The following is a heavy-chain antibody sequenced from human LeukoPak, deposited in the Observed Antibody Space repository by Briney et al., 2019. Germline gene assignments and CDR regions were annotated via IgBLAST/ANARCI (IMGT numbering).Heavy chain of an antibody. J-gene: IGHJ5*02. Sequence: GGSLRLSCAASGFTFDDYAMHWVRQAPGKGLEWVSGISWNSGSIGYADSVKGRFTISRDNAKNSLYLQMSSLRAEDTAVYYCAKGTHSSSWHWFDPWGQGTLVTVST. D-gene: IGHD6-13*01. CDR3: AKGTHSSSWHWFDP. V-gene: IGHV3-9*01. CDR2: ISWNSGSI. CDR1: GFTFDDYA.